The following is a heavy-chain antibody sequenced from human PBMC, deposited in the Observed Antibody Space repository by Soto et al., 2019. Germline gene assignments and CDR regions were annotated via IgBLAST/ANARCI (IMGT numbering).Heavy chain of an antibody. D-gene: IGHD1-1*01. Sequence: EVQLLESGGGLVQSGGSLRLSCAASGFTFSSHAMTWVRQAPGEGLEWVSSVNDKGGSRYYADSVQGRYTISRDTSKNTLYLQMSSLRAEDTAVYYCAKASILQLVRMGMDVWGQGTTVTVSS. J-gene: IGHJ6*01. CDR3: AKASILQLVRMGMDV. V-gene: IGHV3-23*01. CDR2: VNDKGGSR. CDR1: GFTFSSHA.